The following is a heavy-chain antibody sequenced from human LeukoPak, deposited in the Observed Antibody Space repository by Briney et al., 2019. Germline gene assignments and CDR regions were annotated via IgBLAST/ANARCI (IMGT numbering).Heavy chain of an antibody. J-gene: IGHJ4*02. CDR1: GDSFSRTSYY. V-gene: IGHV4-39*01. D-gene: IGHD6-13*01. Sequence: PSETVSLACTVSGDSFSRTSYYWGWIRQAPGKGLDWIGSISYNGVTYVNPSIESRVTISADTSRTQVYLNLSSVTATDTAVYYCARHWAAGDFDYWGQGTLVTVSS. CDR3: ARHWAAGDFDY. CDR2: ISYNGVT.